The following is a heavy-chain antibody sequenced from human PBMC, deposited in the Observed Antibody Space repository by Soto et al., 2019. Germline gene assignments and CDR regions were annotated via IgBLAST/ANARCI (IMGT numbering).Heavy chain of an antibody. CDR3: ARGKGIAAAGTRYYFDY. V-gene: IGHV1-69*13. CDR1: GGSFSSYA. Sequence: SVKVSCKXSGGSFSSYAISWVRQAPGQGLEWMGGIIPIFGTANYAQKFQGRVTITADESTSTAYMELSSLRSEDTAVYYCARGKGIAAAGTRYYFDYWGQGTLVTVSS. D-gene: IGHD6-13*01. CDR2: IIPIFGTA. J-gene: IGHJ4*02.